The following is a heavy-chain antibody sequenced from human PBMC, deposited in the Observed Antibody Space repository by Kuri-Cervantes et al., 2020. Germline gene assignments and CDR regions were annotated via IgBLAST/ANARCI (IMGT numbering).Heavy chain of an antibody. CDR3: ARGGLGYCSSTSRYVATYRRSAFDI. D-gene: IGHD2-2*01. J-gene: IGHJ3*02. Sequence: SETLSLTCAVYGGSFSGYYWSWIRQPPGKGLEWIGEINHSGSTNYNPSLKSRVTISVDTSKNQFSLKLSSVTAADTAVYYCARGGLGYCSSTSRYVATYRRSAFDIWGQGTMVTVSS. V-gene: IGHV4-34*01. CDR1: GGSFSGYY. CDR2: INHSGST.